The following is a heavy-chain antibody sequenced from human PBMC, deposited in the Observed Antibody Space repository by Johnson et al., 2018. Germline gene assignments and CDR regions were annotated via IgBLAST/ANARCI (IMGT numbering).Heavy chain of an antibody. CDR1: GFTFSSYG. CDR2: ISYDGSNK. D-gene: IGHD3-3*01. V-gene: IGHV3-30*18. CDR3: AKCLSEVMIPVTDAFDI. Sequence: VQLVESGGGVVQPGRSLRLSCTASGFTFSSYGMHWVRQAPGKGLEWVAVISYDGSNKYYADSVKGRFTISRDDSKNMAYLQMNSLGVEDTAVYYCAKCLSEVMIPVTDAFDIWGQGTTVTVSS. J-gene: IGHJ3*02.